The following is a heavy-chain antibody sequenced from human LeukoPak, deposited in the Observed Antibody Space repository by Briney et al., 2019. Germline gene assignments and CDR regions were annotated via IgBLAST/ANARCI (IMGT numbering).Heavy chain of an antibody. CDR2: ISSSSTTI. J-gene: IGHJ4*02. CDR1: GFTFSSYS. D-gene: IGHD5-18*01. Sequence: PGGSLRLSCAASGFTFSSYSMMWVRQAPGKGLEWVSYISSSSTTIHYADSVKGRFTISRDNAKSSVYLQMNSLRAEDTAVYYCAKAGSGYSYGSLDYWGQGTLVTVSS. CDR3: AKAGSGYSYGSLDY. V-gene: IGHV3-48*01.